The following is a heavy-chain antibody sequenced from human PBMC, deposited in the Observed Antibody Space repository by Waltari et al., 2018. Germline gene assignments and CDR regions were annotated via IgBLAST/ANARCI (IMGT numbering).Heavy chain of an antibody. CDR1: GYTFSYYG. CDR2: VSGYKGET. V-gene: IGHV1-18*01. CDR3: AREKDVALEPGAFDI. D-gene: IGHD5-12*01. Sequence: QVQLLQSGDEVKKPGASVKFSCKASGYTFSYYGVNWVRQAPGQGLEWLGWVSGYKGETKNAKRKSLRLNLTKDTATATADMDLRSLRADDTAMYFCAREKDVALEPGAFDIWGQGTMLSVSS. J-gene: IGHJ3*02.